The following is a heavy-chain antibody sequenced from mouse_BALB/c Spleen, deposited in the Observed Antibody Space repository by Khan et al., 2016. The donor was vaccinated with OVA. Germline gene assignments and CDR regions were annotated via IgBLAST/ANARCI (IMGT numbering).Heavy chain of an antibody. J-gene: IGHJ3*01. D-gene: IGHD1-1*01. CDR1: GFTFSTYG. V-gene: IGHV5-6*01. CDR2: VSTGGHYT. CDR3: ARLAYFYDSEGFAY. Sequence: EVQGVESGGDVVKPGGSLKLSCAASGFTFSTYGMSWVRQTPDKRLEWVATVSTGGHYTYYPDTVKGRFTISRDNAKDTLYLQMSRLKSEDTAMFYGARLAYFYDSEGFAYWGQGTLVTVSA.